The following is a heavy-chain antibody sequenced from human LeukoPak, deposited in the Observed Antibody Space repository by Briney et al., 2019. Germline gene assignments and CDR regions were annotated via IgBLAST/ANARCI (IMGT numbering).Heavy chain of an antibody. CDR1: GYTFTSYG. Sequence: GASVKVSCKASGYTFTSYGISWVRQAPGQGLEWMGWISAYKGNTNYAQKLQGRVTMTTDTSTSTAYMELRSLRSDDTAVYYCARDRYYGSGSYVHWFDPWGQGTLVTVSS. CDR3: ARDRYYGSGSYVHWFDP. CDR2: ISAYKGNT. J-gene: IGHJ5*02. D-gene: IGHD3-10*01. V-gene: IGHV1-18*01.